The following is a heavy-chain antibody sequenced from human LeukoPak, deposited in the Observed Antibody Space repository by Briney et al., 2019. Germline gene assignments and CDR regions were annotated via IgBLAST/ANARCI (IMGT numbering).Heavy chain of an antibody. CDR2: IVGSSADT. Sequence: GGSLRLSCAASGFTFSSHAMSWFRQAPGKGLEWVSSIVGSSADTFYTSSVKGRFTISRDNSKDTLYLQMNSLRAEDTAVYYCAKALRASSYDCWGQGTLVTVSS. CDR1: GFTFSSHA. D-gene: IGHD2-2*01. V-gene: IGHV3-23*01. CDR3: AKALRASSYDC. J-gene: IGHJ4*02.